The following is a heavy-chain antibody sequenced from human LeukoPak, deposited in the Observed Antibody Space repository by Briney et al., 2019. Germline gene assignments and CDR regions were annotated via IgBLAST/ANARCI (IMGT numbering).Heavy chain of an antibody. J-gene: IGHJ3*02. CDR3: AIIGCYRGVCHFDT. CDR1: GFTLNNYG. CDR2: ISSSAI. D-gene: IGHD2-2*01. V-gene: IGHV3-48*01. Sequence: GSLRLSCVASGFTLNNYGISWVRQAPGKGLEWVSYISSSAILYADSVKGRFTISRDNAKNSVYLQMKSLRAEDTAVYYCAIIGCYRGVCHFDTWGQGTIVTVSS.